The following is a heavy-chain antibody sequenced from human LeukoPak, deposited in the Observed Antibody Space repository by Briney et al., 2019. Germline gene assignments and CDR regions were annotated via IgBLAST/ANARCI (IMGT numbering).Heavy chain of an antibody. J-gene: IGHJ4*02. Sequence: SETLSLTCTVSGGSISSSSYYWGWIRQPPGKGLEWIGSIYYSGSTYYNPSLKSRVTISVDTSKNQFSLKLSSVTAADTAVYYCARSPYCGGDCYSDYWGQGTLVTVSS. D-gene: IGHD2-21*02. CDR1: GGSISSSSYY. CDR2: IYYSGST. V-gene: IGHV4-39*07. CDR3: ARSPYCGGDCYSDY.